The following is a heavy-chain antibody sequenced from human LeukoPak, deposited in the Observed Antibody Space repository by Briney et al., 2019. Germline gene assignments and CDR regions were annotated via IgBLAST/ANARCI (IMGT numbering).Heavy chain of an antibody. Sequence: GGSLRLSCAASGFTFSSYGMHWVRQAPGKGLEWVAFIRYDGSNKYYADSVKGRFTISRDNSKNTLYLQMNSLRAEDTAVYYCAKGSNPTSYCSSTSCYRRGYYYYYYMDVWGKGTTVTVSS. V-gene: IGHV3-30*02. J-gene: IGHJ6*03. CDR3: AKGSNPTSYCSSTSCYRRGYYYYYYMDV. CDR1: GFTFSSYG. D-gene: IGHD2-2*02. CDR2: IRYDGSNK.